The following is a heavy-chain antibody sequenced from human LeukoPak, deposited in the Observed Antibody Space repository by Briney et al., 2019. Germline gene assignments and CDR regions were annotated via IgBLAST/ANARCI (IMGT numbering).Heavy chain of an antibody. CDR3: AKMDYYDSSGYIHFDY. CDR2: ISGSGGST. J-gene: IGHJ4*02. Sequence: GGSLRLSCAASGFTFSSYAMSWVRQAPGKGLEWVSAISGSGGSTYYADSVKGRFTISRDNSKNTLYLQMNSLRAGDTAVYYCAKMDYYDSSGYIHFDYWGQGTLVTVSS. V-gene: IGHV3-23*01. D-gene: IGHD3-22*01. CDR1: GFTFSSYA.